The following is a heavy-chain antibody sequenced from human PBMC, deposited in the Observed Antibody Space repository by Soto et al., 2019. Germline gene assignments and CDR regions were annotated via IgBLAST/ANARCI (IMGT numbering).Heavy chain of an antibody. V-gene: IGHV4-59*08. CDR1: GGYISSYY. Sequence: PSETLSLTCTVSGGYISSYYWSWIRQPPGKGLEWIGYIYYSGSTNYNPSLKSRVTISVDTSKNQFSLKLSSVTAADTAMSYCARSGFWSGSDYWGQGTLVTVSS. CDR2: IYYSGST. J-gene: IGHJ4*02. CDR3: ARSGFWSGSDY. D-gene: IGHD3-3*01.